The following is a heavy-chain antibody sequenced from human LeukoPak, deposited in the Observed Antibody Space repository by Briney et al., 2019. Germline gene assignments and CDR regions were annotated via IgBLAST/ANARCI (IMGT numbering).Heavy chain of an antibody. CDR3: ARGRPHGNDY. J-gene: IGHJ4*02. CDR1: GFTFSSYW. D-gene: IGHD4-23*01. CDR2: IASDGSST. V-gene: IGHV3-74*01. Sequence: GGSLRGPCAASGFTFSSYWMNWVGQAPGKGLVWVSRIASDGSSTTYADSVKGRFSISRDNAKNTLYLQMNSLRVEDTAVYYCARGRPHGNDYWGQGTLVTVSS.